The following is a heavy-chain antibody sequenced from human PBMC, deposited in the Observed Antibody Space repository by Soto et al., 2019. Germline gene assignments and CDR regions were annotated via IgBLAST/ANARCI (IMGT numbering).Heavy chain of an antibody. Sequence: VGSLRLSCAASGFTFSSYAMSWVRQAPGKGLEWVSAISGSGGSTYYADSVKGRFTISRDNSKNTLYLQMNSLRAEDTAVYYCAKRVRYCSGGSCYSAHFDYWGQGTLVTVSS. CDR1: GFTFSSYA. CDR3: AKRVRYCSGGSCYSAHFDY. CDR2: ISGSGGST. V-gene: IGHV3-23*01. D-gene: IGHD2-15*01. J-gene: IGHJ4*02.